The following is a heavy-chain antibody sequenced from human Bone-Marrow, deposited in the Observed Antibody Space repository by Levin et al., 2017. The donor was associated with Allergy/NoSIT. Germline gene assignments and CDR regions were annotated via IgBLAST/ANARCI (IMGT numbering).Heavy chain of an antibody. Sequence: GGSLRLSCTASGFTFGDYAMSWFRQAPGKGLEWVGFIRSKAYGGTTEYAASVKGRFTISRDDSKSIAYLQMNSLKTEDTAVYYCTREEMATVAEYWGQGTLVTVSS. D-gene: IGHD5-24*01. V-gene: IGHV3-49*03. CDR1: GFTFGDYA. J-gene: IGHJ4*02. CDR2: IRSKAYGGTT. CDR3: TREEMATVAEY.